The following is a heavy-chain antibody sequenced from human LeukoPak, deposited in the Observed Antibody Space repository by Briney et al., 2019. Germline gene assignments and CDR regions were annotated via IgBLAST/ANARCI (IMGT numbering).Heavy chain of an antibody. Sequence: GGSLRLSCAASGFTFSSYAMHWVRQAPGKGREWVAVISYDGSNKYYADSVKGRFTISRDNSKNTLYLQMNSLRAEDTAVYYCARSYYYDSSGYSRGPNWFDPWGQGTLVTVSS. CDR1: GFTFSSYA. V-gene: IGHV3-30*04. CDR3: ARSYYYDSSGYSRGPNWFDP. CDR2: ISYDGSNK. J-gene: IGHJ5*02. D-gene: IGHD3-22*01.